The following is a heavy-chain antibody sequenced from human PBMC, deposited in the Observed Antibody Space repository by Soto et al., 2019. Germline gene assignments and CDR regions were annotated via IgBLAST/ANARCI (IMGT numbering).Heavy chain of an antibody. CDR1: GGSFSNYV. D-gene: IGHD2-2*01. V-gene: IGHV1-69*18. CDR2: IIPVFGKA. J-gene: IGHJ4*02. CDR3: AREDKVHTPVVAY. Sequence: QVQLVQSGAEVMKPGSSVKVSCKASGGSFSNYVINLVRQAPGQVLEWMGTIIPVFGKANYAQKFQGRVTITADESTSTAYMALSSLTSEATDVYYCAREDKVHTPVVAYWGQGTLVTVSS.